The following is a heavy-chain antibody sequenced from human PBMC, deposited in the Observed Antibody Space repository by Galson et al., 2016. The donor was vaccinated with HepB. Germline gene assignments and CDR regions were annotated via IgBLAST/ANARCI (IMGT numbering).Heavy chain of an antibody. V-gene: IGHV4-34*01. D-gene: IGHD3-22*01. Sequence: ETLSLTCAVYGGSFSGYYWSWIRQPPGKGLEWIGEIKHSGSTNYNQSLKSRVTISVDTSKNQFSLKLSSVTAADTAVYYCRGRRGDRSYYYDSRSDYWGQGTLVTVSS. CDR2: IKHSGST. J-gene: IGHJ4*02. CDR3: RGRRGDRSYYYDSRSDY. CDR1: GGSFSGYY.